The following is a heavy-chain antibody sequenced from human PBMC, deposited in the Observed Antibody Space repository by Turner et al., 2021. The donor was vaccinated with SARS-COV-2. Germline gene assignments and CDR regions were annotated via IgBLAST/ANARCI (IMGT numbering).Heavy chain of an antibody. J-gene: IGHJ4*02. Sequence: QVQLVQSGAEVKKPWSSLKVSCKASGGTFSSYTIPWVRQAPGQGLEWMGGINPTLSIANDAQKFQGRVTITADKSTKTAYMELSSLRSEETAVYYGARDLNSGYGDYTGWGQGTLVTVSS. V-gene: IGHV1-69*10. CDR1: GGTFSSYT. CDR3: ARDLNSGYGDYTG. CDR2: INPTLSIA. D-gene: IGHD4-17*01.